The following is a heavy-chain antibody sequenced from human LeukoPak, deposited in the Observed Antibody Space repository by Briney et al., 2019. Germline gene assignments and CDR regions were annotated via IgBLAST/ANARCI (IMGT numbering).Heavy chain of an antibody. CDR1: GGTFSSYA. CDR2: IIPIFGTA. D-gene: IGHD2-2*01. J-gene: IGHJ6*03. V-gene: IGHV1-69*13. CDR3: AIVVVPAATDPNYYYYYYMDV. Sequence: ASVKVSCKASGGTFSSYAISWVRQAPGQGLGWMGGIIPIFGTANYAQKFQGRVTITADESTSTAYMELSSLRSEDTAVYYCAIVVVPAATDPNYYYYYYMDVWGKGTTVTVSS.